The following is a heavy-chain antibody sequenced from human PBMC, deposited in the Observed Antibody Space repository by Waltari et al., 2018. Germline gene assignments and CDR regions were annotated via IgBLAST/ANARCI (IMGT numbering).Heavy chain of an antibody. CDR2: ISGSGGST. V-gene: IGHV3-23*01. J-gene: IGHJ6*02. Sequence: EVQLLESGGGLVQPGGSLRLCCAASGVTFSSYAMSWVRQAAGKGLEWVSAISGSGGSTYYADSVKGRFTISRDNSKNTLYLQMNSLRAEDTAVYYCAKGYGDYVYYYYGMDVWGQGTTVTVSS. D-gene: IGHD4-17*01. CDR1: GVTFSSYA. CDR3: AKGYGDYVYYYYGMDV.